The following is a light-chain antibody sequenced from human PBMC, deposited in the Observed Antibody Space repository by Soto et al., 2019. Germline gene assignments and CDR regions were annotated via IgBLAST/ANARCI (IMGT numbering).Light chain of an antibody. Sequence: QSVLTQPASVSGSPGQSVTISCTGTSSDVGYYNYVSWYQQHPGKAPKLMIYAVSSRPSGVPDRFSGSKSGNTASLTVSGLQAEDEADYYCSSYAGSNNFEVFGTGTKVTVL. CDR3: SSYAGSNNFEV. J-gene: IGLJ1*01. CDR2: AVS. V-gene: IGLV2-8*01. CDR1: SSDVGYYNY.